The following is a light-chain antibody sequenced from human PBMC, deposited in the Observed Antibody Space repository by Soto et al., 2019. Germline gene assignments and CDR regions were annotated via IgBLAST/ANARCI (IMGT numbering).Light chain of an antibody. J-gene: IGKJ1*01. CDR3: QQYGGSPVT. Sequence: EIVVTQSPGTLSLSPGERATLSCRASQSLSSNSLAWYQQKPGQAPRLLIYGTSNRATGIPDRFSGSGSGTDFTLTISRLEPEDFAVYYCQQYGGSPVTFGQGTKVDIK. V-gene: IGKV3-20*01. CDR2: GTS. CDR1: QSLSSNS.